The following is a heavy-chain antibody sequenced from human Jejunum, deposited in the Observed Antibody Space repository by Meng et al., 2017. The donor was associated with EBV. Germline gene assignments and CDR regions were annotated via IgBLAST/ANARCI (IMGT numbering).Heavy chain of an antibody. D-gene: IGHD2-2*01. V-gene: IGHV7-4-1*02. CDR3: ARGEGGYCSSSSCYLGT. CDR2: INTDTRNP. Sequence: QVPLVQSGSEFKPPGGSVEVSFKASGYSFTSRAMHWVRQAPGQGLEWMGWINTDTRNPTYAQGLTGRFVFSLDTSVSTAYLQISSLKAEDTAVYYCARGEGGYCSSSSCYLGTWGQGTLVTVSS. CDR1: GYSFTSRA. J-gene: IGHJ4*02.